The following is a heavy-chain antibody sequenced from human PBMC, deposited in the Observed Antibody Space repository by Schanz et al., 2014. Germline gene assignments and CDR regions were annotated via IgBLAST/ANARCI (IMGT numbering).Heavy chain of an antibody. CDR1: GFTFSSHW. V-gene: IGHV3-74*02. Sequence: EVQLVESGGGLVQPGGSLRLSCAASGFTFSSHWMHWVRQDPGKGLVWVARINSVGSNTDYADSVTGRFTISRDNSKNTLYLQMNSLRAGDAAVYYCARGGPAYYFDDWGQGTLVTVSS. CDR2: INSVGSNT. CDR3: ARGGPAYYFDD. J-gene: IGHJ4*02.